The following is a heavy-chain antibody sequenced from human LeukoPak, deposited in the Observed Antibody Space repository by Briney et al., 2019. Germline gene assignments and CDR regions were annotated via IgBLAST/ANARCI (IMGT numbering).Heavy chain of an antibody. V-gene: IGHV1-69*13. CDR2: IIPIFGTA. CDR1: GGTFSSYA. Sequence: SVKVSCKASGGTFSSYAISWVRQAPGQGLEWMGGIIPIFGTANYAQKFQGRVTITADESTSTAYMELSSLRSEDTAVYYCARDTESVVGSPYYYGMDVWGQGTTVTVSS. CDR3: ARDTESVVGSPYYYGMDV. D-gene: IGHD2-15*01. J-gene: IGHJ6*02.